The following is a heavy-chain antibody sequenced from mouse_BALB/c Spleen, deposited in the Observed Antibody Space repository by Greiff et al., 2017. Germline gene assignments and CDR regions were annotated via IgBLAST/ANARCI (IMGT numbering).Heavy chain of an antibody. CDR3: ARPFYYYGSSFAY. CDR1: GYTFTDYN. V-gene: IGHV1S29*02. Sequence: VQLKQSGPELVKPGASVKISCKASGYTFTDYNMHWVKQSHGKSLEWIGYIYPYNGGTGYNQKFKSKATLTVDNSSSTAYMELRSLTSEDSAVYYCARPFYYYGSSFAYWGQGTLVTVSA. D-gene: IGHD1-1*01. J-gene: IGHJ3*01. CDR2: IYPYNGGT.